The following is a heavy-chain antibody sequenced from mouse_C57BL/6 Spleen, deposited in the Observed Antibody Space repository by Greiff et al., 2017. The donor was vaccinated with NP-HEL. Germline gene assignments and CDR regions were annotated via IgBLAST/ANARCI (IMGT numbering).Heavy chain of an antibody. CDR2: ILPGSGST. J-gene: IGHJ3*01. CDR3: GRFDGNVAY. Sequence: VQLQQSGAELMKPGASVKLSCKATGYTFTGYWIEWVKQRPGHGLEWIGEILPGSGSTNYNEKFKGKATFTADTSSNTAYMQLSSLTTEDPANCNCGRFDGNVAYWGQGTLVTVSA. D-gene: IGHD2-3*01. CDR1: GYTFTGYW. V-gene: IGHV1-9*01.